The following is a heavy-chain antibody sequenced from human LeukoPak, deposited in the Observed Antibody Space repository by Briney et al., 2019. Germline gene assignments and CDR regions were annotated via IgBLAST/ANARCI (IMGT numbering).Heavy chain of an antibody. Sequence: GESLKISCKASGYNFSTYWIGWVRQMPGKGLEWMGIIYPGDSDARYSPSFQGQVTISADKSINTAYLRWSSLKASDTAMFYCARLAMTGLIKSHFDYWGQGTLVTVSS. J-gene: IGHJ4*02. V-gene: IGHV5-51*01. CDR1: GYNFSTYW. D-gene: IGHD3-10*01. CDR3: ARLAMTGLIKSHFDY. CDR2: IYPGDSDA.